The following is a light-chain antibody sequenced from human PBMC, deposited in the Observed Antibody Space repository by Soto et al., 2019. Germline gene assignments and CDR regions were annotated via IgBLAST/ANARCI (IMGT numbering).Light chain of an antibody. CDR2: GAS. CDR1: QSLRSN. V-gene: IGKV3-15*01. Sequence: EIVMTQSPATLSVSPGERVTLSCRASQSLRSNSAWYQQKPGQAPRLLIYGASTRATGIPARFSGSGFGTEFTLTISSLQSEDFAVYYCHQYNSWPLTFGRGTKVEIK. J-gene: IGKJ4*01. CDR3: HQYNSWPLT.